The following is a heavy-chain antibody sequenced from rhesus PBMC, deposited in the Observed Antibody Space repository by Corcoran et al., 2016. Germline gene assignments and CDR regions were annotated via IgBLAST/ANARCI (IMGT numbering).Heavy chain of an antibody. D-gene: IGHD3-3*01. CDR2: IYVSSGST. Sequence: QVQLQESGPGLVKPSETLALTCAGPGGSLSGYSRSWIRQPPGKGLEWIGRIYVSSGSTDYIPSLKSRVTISTDTSMTQFSLKLRSVTAADTAVYYCAGHGPRSPFYYWGQGVLVTVSS. CDR3: AGHGPRSPFYY. CDR1: GGSLSGYS. J-gene: IGHJ4*01. V-gene: IGHV4-160*01.